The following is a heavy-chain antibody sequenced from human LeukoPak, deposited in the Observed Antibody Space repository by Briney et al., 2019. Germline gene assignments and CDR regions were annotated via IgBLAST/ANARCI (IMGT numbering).Heavy chain of an antibody. CDR3: ARGGDGCLGG. Sequence: ASVKVSCKASGYSFTTYGISWVRQAPGQGLEWMGWINPNSGGTNYAQKFQGRVTMTRDTSISTAYMELSRLRSDDTAVYYCARGGDGCLGGWGQGTLVTVSS. V-gene: IGHV1-2*02. CDR2: INPNSGGT. J-gene: IGHJ4*02. CDR1: GYSFTTYG. D-gene: IGHD5-24*01.